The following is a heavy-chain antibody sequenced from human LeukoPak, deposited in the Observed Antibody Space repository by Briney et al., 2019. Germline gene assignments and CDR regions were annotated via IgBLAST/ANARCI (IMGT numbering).Heavy chain of an antibody. D-gene: IGHD1-7*01. Sequence: ASVKVSCKASGYTFNGYYMHWVRQAPGQGLEWMGRINPSGGSTSYAQKFQGRVTMTRDTSTSTVYMELSSLRSVDTAVYYCATRTRDDGFDIWGQGTMVTISA. V-gene: IGHV1-46*02. CDR3: ATRTRDDGFDI. J-gene: IGHJ3*02. CDR1: GYTFNGYY. CDR2: INPSGGST.